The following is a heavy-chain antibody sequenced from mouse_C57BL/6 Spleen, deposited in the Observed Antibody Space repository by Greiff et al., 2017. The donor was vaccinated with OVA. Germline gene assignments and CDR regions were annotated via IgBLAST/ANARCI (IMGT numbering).Heavy chain of an antibody. CDR3: AREGTTVVNAMDY. V-gene: IGHV1-54*01. CDR1: GYAFTNYL. CDR2: INPGSGGT. J-gene: IGHJ4*01. Sequence: QVHVKQSGAELVRPGTSVKVSCKASGYAFTNYLIEWVKQRPGQGLEWIGVINPGSGGTNYNEKFKGKATQTADKSSSTAYMQLSGLTSEDSAVYFCAREGTTVVNAMDYWGQGTSVTVSS. D-gene: IGHD1-1*01.